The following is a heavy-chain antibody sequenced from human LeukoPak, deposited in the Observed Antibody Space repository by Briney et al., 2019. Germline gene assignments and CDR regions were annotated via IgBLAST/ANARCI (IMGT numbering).Heavy chain of an antibody. CDR2: ITSSGSSI. CDR3: ARELGGFNWFDP. V-gene: IGHV3-48*03. D-gene: IGHD3-16*01. Sequence: GGSLRLSCAASGFTFSGYEMNWVRQAPGKGLEWVSYITSSGSSIYYADSVRGRFTMSRDNAKNSLYLQMNSLRAEDTAVYYCARELGGFNWFDPWGQGTLVTVSS. CDR1: GFTFSGYE. J-gene: IGHJ5*02.